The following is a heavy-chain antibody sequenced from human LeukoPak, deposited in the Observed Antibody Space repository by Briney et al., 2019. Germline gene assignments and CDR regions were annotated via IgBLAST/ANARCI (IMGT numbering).Heavy chain of an antibody. Sequence: GGSLRLSCTASGFTFSSYWMHWVRHAPGKGLVWVSRINTDGSSTNYADSVKGRFTISRDNAKNTLYLQMNSLRAEDTAVYYCARTASYSGSYYGYFQHWGQGTLVTVSS. CDR3: ARTASYSGSYYGYFQH. CDR1: GFTFSSYW. V-gene: IGHV3-74*01. J-gene: IGHJ1*01. CDR2: INTDGSST. D-gene: IGHD1-26*01.